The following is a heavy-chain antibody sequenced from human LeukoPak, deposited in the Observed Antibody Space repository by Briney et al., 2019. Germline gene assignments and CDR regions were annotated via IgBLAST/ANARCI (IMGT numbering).Heavy chain of an antibody. Sequence: ASVKVSCKVSGYTLTELSMHWVRQAPGKGLEWMGGFDPEDGETIYAQKFQGRVTMTEDTSTDTAYMDLSSLRSEDTAVYYCATRPYSGYDWEFDYWGQGTLVTVSS. V-gene: IGHV1-24*01. J-gene: IGHJ4*02. D-gene: IGHD5-12*01. CDR3: ATRPYSGYDWEFDY. CDR2: FDPEDGET. CDR1: GYTLTELS.